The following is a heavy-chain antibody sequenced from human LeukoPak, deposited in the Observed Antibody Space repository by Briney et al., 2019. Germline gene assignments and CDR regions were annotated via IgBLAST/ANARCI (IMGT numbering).Heavy chain of an antibody. CDR3: ARAFGIAAAGPDLYFDY. D-gene: IGHD6-13*01. CDR1: GFTFSSYA. J-gene: IGHJ4*02. Sequence: GGSLRLSCAASGFTFSSYAMSWVRQAPGKGLEWVANIKSDGSEEYYGDSVKGRFTISRDNAKNSLYLQMNSLRAEDTAVYYCARAFGIAAAGPDLYFDYWGQGTLVTVSS. V-gene: IGHV3-7*01. CDR2: IKSDGSEE.